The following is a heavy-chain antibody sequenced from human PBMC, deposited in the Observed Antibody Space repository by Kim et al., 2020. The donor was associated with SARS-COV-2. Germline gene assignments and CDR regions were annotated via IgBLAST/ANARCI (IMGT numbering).Heavy chain of an antibody. CDR3: ASSGGRYYDILTGYYKMGYYFDY. D-gene: IGHD3-9*01. CDR1: GGSISSSSYY. Sequence: SETLSLTCTVSGGSISSSSYYWGWIRQPPGKGLEWIGSIYYSGSTYYNPSLKSRVTISVDTSKNQFSLKLSSVTAADTAVYYCASSGGRYYDILTGYYKMGYYFDYWGQGTLVTVSS. V-gene: IGHV4-39*01. CDR2: IYYSGST. J-gene: IGHJ4*02.